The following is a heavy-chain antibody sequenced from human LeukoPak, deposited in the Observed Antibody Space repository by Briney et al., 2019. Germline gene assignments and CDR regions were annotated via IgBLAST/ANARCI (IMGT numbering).Heavy chain of an antibody. D-gene: IGHD1-7*01. CDR3: ARSITGTSFDY. J-gene: IGHJ4*02. Sequence: SETLSLTCTVSGGSISSYYRSWIRQPPGKGLEWIGYIYYSGSTNYNPSLKSRVTISVDTSKNQFSLKLSSVTAADTAVYYCARSITGTSFDYWGQGTLVTVSS. CDR2: IYYSGST. V-gene: IGHV4-59*01. CDR1: GGSISSYY.